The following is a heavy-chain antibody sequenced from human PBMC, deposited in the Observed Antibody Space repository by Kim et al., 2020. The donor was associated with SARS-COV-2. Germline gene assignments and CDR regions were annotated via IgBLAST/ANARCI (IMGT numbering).Heavy chain of an antibody. Sequence: GGSLRLSCAASGFTFGDNGMSWVRQAPGKGLERVSFIGSKTYGETKEYAATVQGRFTISRDDSKSIVYLQMNSLKTEDTAVYYCTRRGYFSGGCFDPWGHGTLVTVSS. CDR1: GFTFGDNG. J-gene: IGHJ5*02. CDR3: TRRGYFSGGCFDP. V-gene: IGHV3-49*04. D-gene: IGHD1-26*01. CDR2: IGSKTYGETK.